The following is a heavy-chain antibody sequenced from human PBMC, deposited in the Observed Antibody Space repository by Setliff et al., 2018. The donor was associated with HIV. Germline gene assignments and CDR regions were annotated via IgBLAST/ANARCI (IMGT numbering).Heavy chain of an antibody. CDR3: ARSGCHGRSCYSGSVIVY. J-gene: IGHJ4*02. V-gene: IGHV4-61*09. CDR1: GDSINSATYY. D-gene: IGHD3-22*01. CDR2: HNTKWGT. Sequence: SETLSLTCNVSGDSINSATYYWTWIRQPVGKGLDWVGHHNTKWGTNYNPSLKSRASISVDKSRNHFSLKLSGMTAADTGMYYCARSGCHGRSCYSGSVIVYWGQGALVTVSS.